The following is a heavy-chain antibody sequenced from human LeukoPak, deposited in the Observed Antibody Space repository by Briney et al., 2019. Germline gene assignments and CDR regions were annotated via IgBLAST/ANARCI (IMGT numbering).Heavy chain of an antibody. CDR3: ARDGYNPYYYYMDV. D-gene: IGHD5-24*01. V-gene: IGHV4-61*01. CDR1: GGSVSSSSYY. CDR2: IYYSGST. J-gene: IGHJ6*03. Sequence: TSETLSLTCTVSGGSVSSSSYYWGWIRQPPGKGLEWIGYIYYSGSTNYNPSLKSRVTISVDTSKNQFSLKLSSVTAADTAVYYCARDGYNPYYYYMDVWGKGTTVTISS.